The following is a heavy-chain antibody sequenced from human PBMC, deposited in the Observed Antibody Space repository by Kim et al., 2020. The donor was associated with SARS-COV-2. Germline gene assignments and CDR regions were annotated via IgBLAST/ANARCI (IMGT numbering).Heavy chain of an antibody. D-gene: IGHD6-19*01. V-gene: IGHV4-59*01. CDR2: IYYSGST. CDR1: GGSISSYY. CDR3: ARWGGIAVAGLDY. J-gene: IGHJ4*02. Sequence: SETLSLTCTVSGGSISSYYWSWIRQPPGKGLEWIGYIYYSGSTNYNPSLKSRVTISVDTSKNQFSLKLSSVTAADTAVYYCARWGGIAVAGLDYWGQGTLVTVSS.